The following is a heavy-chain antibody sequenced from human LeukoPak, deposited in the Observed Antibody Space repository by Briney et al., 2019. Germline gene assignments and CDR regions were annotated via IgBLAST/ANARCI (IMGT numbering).Heavy chain of an antibody. D-gene: IGHD5-12*01. CDR1: GFTFDDYA. CDR2: ISWNSGSI. CDR3: AKAGGYSGYGPPDY. J-gene: IGHJ4*02. V-gene: IGHV3-9*01. Sequence: GGSLRLSCAASGFTFDDYAMHWVRQAPGKGLEWVSGISWNSGSIGYADSVKGRFTISRDNAKNSLYLQMNSLRAEDTALYYCAKAGGYSGYGPPDYWGQGTLVTVSS.